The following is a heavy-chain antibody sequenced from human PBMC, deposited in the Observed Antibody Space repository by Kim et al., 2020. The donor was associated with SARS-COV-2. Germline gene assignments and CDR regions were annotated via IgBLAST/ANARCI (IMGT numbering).Heavy chain of an antibody. V-gene: IGHV3-21*01. Sequence: YSADSVKGRFTISRDNAKNSLDLQMNSLRAEDTAVYYCAGDRAAAGPDYWGQGTLVTVSS. CDR3: AGDRAAAGPDY. J-gene: IGHJ4*02. D-gene: IGHD6-13*01.